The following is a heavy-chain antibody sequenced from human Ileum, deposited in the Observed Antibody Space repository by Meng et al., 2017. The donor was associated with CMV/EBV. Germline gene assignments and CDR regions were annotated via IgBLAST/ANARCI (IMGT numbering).Heavy chain of an antibody. Sequence: QGSGAGLGKPPETLSLPCMVSGDSSRMGRHFWGWIRQAPGKGLEWIATIHYTETTHYNPSLKSRITISVDTSKNQISLKVNSVTAADTAMYYCAADISTAWFYYWGQGTLVTVSS. J-gene: IGHJ4*02. CDR2: IHYTETT. D-gene: IGHD2-2*01. V-gene: IGHV4-39*07. CDR3: AADISTAWFYY. CDR1: GDSSRMGRHF.